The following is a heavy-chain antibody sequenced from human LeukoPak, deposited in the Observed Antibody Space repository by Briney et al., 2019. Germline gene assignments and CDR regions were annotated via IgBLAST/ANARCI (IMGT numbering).Heavy chain of an antibody. CDR2: INHSGST. D-gene: IGHD3-22*01. V-gene: IGHV4-34*01. CDR3: ASGRDSSLSGY. Sequence: SETLSLTCAVYGGSFSGYYWSWIRQPPGKGLEWIGEINHSGSTNYNPSLKSRVAISVDTSKNQFSLKLGSVTAADTAVYYCASGRDSSLSGYWGQGTLVTVSS. CDR1: GGSFSGYY. J-gene: IGHJ4*02.